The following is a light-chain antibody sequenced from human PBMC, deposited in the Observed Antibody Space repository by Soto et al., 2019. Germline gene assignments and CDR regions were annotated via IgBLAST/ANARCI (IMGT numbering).Light chain of an antibody. V-gene: IGKV1-5*01. CDR2: DVS. CDR1: QSLNNW. J-gene: IGKJ1*01. Sequence: DIQMTQSPSTLSASIGDTVTITCRATQSLNNWLAWYQHKPETAPRLLIYDVSTLESGVPSRFSVSGSATEFTLTINNLQPANFATYSRQHSTPNSPWAFGQGTKV. CDR3: QHSTPNSPWA.